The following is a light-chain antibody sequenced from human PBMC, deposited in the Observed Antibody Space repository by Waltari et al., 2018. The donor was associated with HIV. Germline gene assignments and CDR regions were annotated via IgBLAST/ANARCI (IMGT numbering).Light chain of an antibody. V-gene: IGLV2-14*03. Sequence: QSALTQPASVSGSPGQSITIYCTGTSSDVGYYNLVSWYQQHPGKAPNLMMYDVTAGPSSVSIRFSGSKTGNAASLTISGLQADDEAHYYCSSYTADNTHVLFGGGTEVTVL. CDR2: DVT. CDR1: SSDVGYYNL. CDR3: SSYTADNTHVL. J-gene: IGLJ2*01.